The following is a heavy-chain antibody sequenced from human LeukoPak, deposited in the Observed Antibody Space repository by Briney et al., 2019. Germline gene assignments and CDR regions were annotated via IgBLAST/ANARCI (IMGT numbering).Heavy chain of an antibody. CDR2: IYYSGST. V-gene: IGHV4-59*01. Sequence: SETLSLTCTVSGGSISSYYWSWIRQPPGKGLEWIGYIYYSGSTNYNPSLKSRVTISVDTSKNQFSLKLSSVTAADPAVYYCARGGGQQLVGLGYWGQGTLVTVSS. D-gene: IGHD6-13*01. CDR3: ARGGGQQLVGLGY. CDR1: GGSISSYY. J-gene: IGHJ4*02.